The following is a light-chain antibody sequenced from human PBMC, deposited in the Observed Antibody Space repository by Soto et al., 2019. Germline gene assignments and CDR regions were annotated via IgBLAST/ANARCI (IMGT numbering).Light chain of an antibody. CDR2: TTS. V-gene: IGKV1-39*01. CDR1: QPISDY. J-gene: IGKJ1*01. Sequence: DIQMTQSPSSLSASVGDRVTITCRTSQPISDYLNWHQQKPGKAPTLLIYTTSNLQSGVPSRFSGSGSATHFTLIISRLQPEDFATYYCQQHYNTPRTFGQGTKVDIK. CDR3: QQHYNTPRT.